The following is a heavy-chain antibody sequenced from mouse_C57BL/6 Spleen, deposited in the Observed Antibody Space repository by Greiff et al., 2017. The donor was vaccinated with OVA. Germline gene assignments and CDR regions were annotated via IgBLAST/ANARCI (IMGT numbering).Heavy chain of an antibody. CDR1: GFTFSDYG. Sequence: DVHLVESGGGLVKPGGSLKLSCAASGFTFSDYGMHWVRQAPEKGLEWVAYISSGSSTIYYADTVKGRFTISRDNAKNTLFLQMTSLRSEDTAMYYCARAGYSNFLAYWGQGTLVTVSA. D-gene: IGHD2-5*01. CDR3: ARAGYSNFLAY. J-gene: IGHJ3*01. CDR2: ISSGSSTI. V-gene: IGHV5-17*01.